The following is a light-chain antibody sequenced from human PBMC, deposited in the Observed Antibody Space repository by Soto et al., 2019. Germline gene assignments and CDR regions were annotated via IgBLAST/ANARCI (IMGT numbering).Light chain of an antibody. CDR1: SSGVGGYNY. V-gene: IGLV2-14*01. CDR3: TSYTSTSTLEGV. CDR2: EVS. Sequence: QSVLTQPASVSGSPGQSITISCTVTSSGVGGYNYVSWYQQHPGKAPKLIIYEVSNRPSGVSTRFSGSKSGNTASLTISGLQAEDEADYYCTSYTSTSTLEGVFGGGTKLTVL. J-gene: IGLJ3*02.